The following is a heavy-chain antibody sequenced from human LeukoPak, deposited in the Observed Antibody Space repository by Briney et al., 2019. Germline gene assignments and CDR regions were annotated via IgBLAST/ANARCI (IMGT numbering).Heavy chain of an antibody. Sequence: SGTLSLTCTVSGGSISSSSYYWGWIRQPPGKGLEWIGSIYYSGSTYYNPSLKSRVTISVDTSKNQFSLKLSSVTAADTAVYYCARQGIAAAGTRVDPWGQGTLVTVSS. CDR2: IYYSGST. J-gene: IGHJ5*02. V-gene: IGHV4-39*01. CDR1: GGSISSSSYY. CDR3: ARQGIAAAGTRVDP. D-gene: IGHD6-13*01.